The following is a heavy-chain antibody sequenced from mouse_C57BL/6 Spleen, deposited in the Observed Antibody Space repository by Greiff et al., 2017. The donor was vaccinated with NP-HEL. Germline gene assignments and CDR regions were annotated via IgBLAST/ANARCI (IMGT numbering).Heavy chain of an antibody. V-gene: IGHV1-22*01. CDR2: INPNNGGT. D-gene: IGHD2-1*01. CDR3: AREPDGNYDGNY. Sequence: EVQLQQSGPELVKPGASVKMSCKASGYTFTDYNMHWVKQSHGKSLEWIGYINPNNGGTSYNQKFKGKATLTVNKSSSTAYMELRSLTSEDSAVYYCAREPDGNYDGNYWGQGTTLTVSS. J-gene: IGHJ2*01. CDR1: GYTFTDYN.